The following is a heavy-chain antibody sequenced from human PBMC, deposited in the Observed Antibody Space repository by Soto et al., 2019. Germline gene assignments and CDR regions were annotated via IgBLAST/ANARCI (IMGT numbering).Heavy chain of an antibody. Sequence: GASVKVSCKASGYTFTGYYMHWVRQAPGQGLEWMGWINPNSGGTNYAQKFQGWVTMTRDTSISTAYMELSRLRSDDTAVYYCARDQASRAGAVAGTFYDYWGQGTLVTVSS. D-gene: IGHD6-19*01. CDR2: INPNSGGT. CDR3: ARDQASRAGAVAGTFYDY. V-gene: IGHV1-2*04. J-gene: IGHJ4*02. CDR1: GYTFTGYY.